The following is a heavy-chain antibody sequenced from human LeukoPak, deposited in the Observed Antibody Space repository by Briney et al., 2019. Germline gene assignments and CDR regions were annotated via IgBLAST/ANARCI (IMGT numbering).Heavy chain of an antibody. CDR2: IIPIFGTA. D-gene: IGHD6-13*01. V-gene: IGHV1-69*13. CDR3: ARSGTTSSSWYSYYYGMDV. Sequence: SVKVSCKASGGTFSSYAISWVRQAPGQGLEWMGGIIPIFGTANYAQKFQGRVTITADESTSTAYMELSSLRSEDTAVYYCARSGTTSSSWYSYYYGMDVWGQGTTVTVSS. CDR1: GGTFSSYA. J-gene: IGHJ6*02.